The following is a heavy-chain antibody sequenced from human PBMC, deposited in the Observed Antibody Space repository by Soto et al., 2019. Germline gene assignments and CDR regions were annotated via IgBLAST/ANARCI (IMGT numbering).Heavy chain of an antibody. CDR2: IYYSGST. CDR3: ARGLGVEMAT. Sequence: SETLSLTCTVSGGSISSYYWSWIRQPPGKGLEWIGYIYYSGSTNYNPSLKSRVTISVDTSKNQFSLKLSSVTAADTAVYYCARGLGVEMATWGQGTLVTVSS. D-gene: IGHD5-12*01. V-gene: IGHV4-59*01. J-gene: IGHJ4*02. CDR1: GGSISSYY.